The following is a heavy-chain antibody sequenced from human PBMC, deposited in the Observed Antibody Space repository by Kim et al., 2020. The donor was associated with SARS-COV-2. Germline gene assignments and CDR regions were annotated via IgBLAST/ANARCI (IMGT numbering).Heavy chain of an antibody. CDR2: IYYSGST. CDR1: GGSISSYY. J-gene: IGHJ4*02. D-gene: IGHD3-9*01. V-gene: IGHV4-59*08. CDR3: ASYDILTGCFDY. Sequence: SETLSLTCTVSGGSISSYYWSWIRQPPGKGLEWIGYIYYSGSTNYNPSLKSRVTISVDTSKNQFSLKLSSVTAADTAVYYCASYDILTGCFDYWGQGTLVTVSS.